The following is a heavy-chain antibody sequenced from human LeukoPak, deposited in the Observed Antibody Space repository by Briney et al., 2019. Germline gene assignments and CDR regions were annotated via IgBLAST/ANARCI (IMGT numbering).Heavy chain of an antibody. CDR3: ARLSDVFDGPFLLDP. D-gene: IGHD2-8*01. Sequence: KASETLSLTCAVSGHSVFTYYWSWIRLPPGKGLEWLGYLNYTGSANYNPSVKSRLTMSVDTSKNQFSLRLTSVTAADTAVYYCARLSDVFDGPFLLDPWGQGTLVTVSS. J-gene: IGHJ5*02. CDR1: GHSVFTYY. CDR2: LNYTGSA. V-gene: IGHV4-59*08.